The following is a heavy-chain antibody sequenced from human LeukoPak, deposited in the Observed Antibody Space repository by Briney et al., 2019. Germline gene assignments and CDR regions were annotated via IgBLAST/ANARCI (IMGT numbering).Heavy chain of an antibody. CDR1: GFTFCSYW. CDR2: INSDGSTT. J-gene: IGHJ4*02. V-gene: IGHV3-74*01. D-gene: IGHD2/OR15-2a*01. CDR3: ASTNRLDY. Sequence: RGSLRLSCAASGFTFCSYWMHWVRHAPGKGPVWVSRINSDGSTTSYADSVKDRFTISRDNAKNTLYLQMNSLRVEDTAVYYCASTNRLDYWGQGTLVTVSS.